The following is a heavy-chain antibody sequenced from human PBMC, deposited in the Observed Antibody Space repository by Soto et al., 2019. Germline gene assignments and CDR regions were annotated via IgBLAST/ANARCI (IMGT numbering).Heavy chain of an antibody. J-gene: IGHJ4*02. D-gene: IGHD6-13*01. CDR1: GGTFSSDT. V-gene: IGHV1-69*04. Sequence: SVKGSCKASGGTFSSDTISWVRQAPGQGLEWMGRIIPILGIANYAQKFQGRVTITADKSTSTAYMELSSLRSEDTAVYYCARDAEGIAAAGEPGFDYWGQGTLVTVSS. CDR3: ARDAEGIAAAGEPGFDY. CDR2: IIPILGIA.